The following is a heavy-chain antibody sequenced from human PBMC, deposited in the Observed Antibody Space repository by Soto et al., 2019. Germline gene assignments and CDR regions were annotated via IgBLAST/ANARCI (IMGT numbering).Heavy chain of an antibody. CDR3: TADHWS. Sequence: PAWSLRLSCVVFDYTFSDDWLSLIRQAPGKGLEWVARIIWKIDGDTTNYAALVKGGFTIASEASNNTFYLQMSSLKVEDTAVYFCTADHWSWGQGPMVTVS. D-gene: IGHD3-3*01. V-gene: IGHV3-15*06. J-gene: IGHJ4*02. CDR2: IIWKIDGDTT. CDR1: DYTFSDDW.